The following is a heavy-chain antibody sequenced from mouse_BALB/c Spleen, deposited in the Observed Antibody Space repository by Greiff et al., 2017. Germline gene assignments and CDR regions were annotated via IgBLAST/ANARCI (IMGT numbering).Heavy chain of an antibody. CDR2: ISSGSSTI. CDR1: GFTFSSFG. V-gene: IGHV5-17*02. Sequence: EVMLVESGGGLVQPGGSRKLSCAASGFTFSSFGMHWVRQAPEKGLEWVAYISSGSSTIYYADTVKGRFTISRDNPKNTLFLQMTSLRSEDTAMYYCARFYYYGSSLPQAMDYWGQGTSVTVSS. J-gene: IGHJ4*01. D-gene: IGHD1-1*01. CDR3: ARFYYYGSSLPQAMDY.